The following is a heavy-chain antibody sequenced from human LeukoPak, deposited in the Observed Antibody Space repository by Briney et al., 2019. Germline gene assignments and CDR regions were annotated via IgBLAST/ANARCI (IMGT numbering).Heavy chain of an antibody. CDR2: IIPIFGTA. D-gene: IGHD5-24*01. CDR1: GGTFSIYA. Sequence: ASVTVSCKASGGTFSIYAISWVRQAPGQGLEWMGGIIPIFGTANYTQKFQGRVTITADESTSTAYMELSSLRSEDTAVYYCARHMFGDGYNPDYWGQGTLVTVSS. CDR3: ARHMFGDGYNPDY. J-gene: IGHJ4*02. V-gene: IGHV1-69*13.